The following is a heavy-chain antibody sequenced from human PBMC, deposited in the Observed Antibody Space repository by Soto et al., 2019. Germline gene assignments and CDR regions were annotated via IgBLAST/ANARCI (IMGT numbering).Heavy chain of an antibody. V-gene: IGHV3-66*01. CDR2: IYSSGDT. CDR1: DLIVSTNY. D-gene: IGHD2-8*01. CDR3: ARDPGYGRGVSFDP. Sequence: EVQLVESGEGLARPGGSLNLPCAPLDLIVSTNYWCWFHRAPGKGLEWISVIYSSGDTYYADSVKGRLTISRDNSRNTLYLQINDLRVEDTAIYYCARDPGYGRGVSFDPWGQGIPVTVSS. J-gene: IGHJ5*02.